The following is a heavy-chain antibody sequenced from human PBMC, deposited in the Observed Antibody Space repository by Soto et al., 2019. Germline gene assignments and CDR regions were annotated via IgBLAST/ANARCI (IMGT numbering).Heavy chain of an antibody. Sequence: SETLSLTCAVSGGSISRSNWWSWVRQPPGKGLEWIGEIYHSGSTNYNPSLKSRVTISVDKSKNQFSLKLSSVTAADTAVYYCASGSSSQNYYGMDVWGQGTTVTVSS. D-gene: IGHD6-13*01. CDR2: IYHSGST. V-gene: IGHV4-4*02. J-gene: IGHJ6*02. CDR3: ASGSSSQNYYGMDV. CDR1: GGSISRSNW.